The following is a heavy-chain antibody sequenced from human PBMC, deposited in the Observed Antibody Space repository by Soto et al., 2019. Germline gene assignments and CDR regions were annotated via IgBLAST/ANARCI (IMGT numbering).Heavy chain of an antibody. CDR3: ARDTAMGDYYYYGTDV. J-gene: IGHJ6*02. CDR2: IIPILGIA. V-gene: IGHV1-69*04. CDR1: GGTVSSYT. Sequence: GASVKVSCKASGGTVSSYTIGWVRQAPGQGLEWMGRIIPILGIADYAQKFQGRVTITADKSTSTAYMQLSSLRSEDTAVYYCARDTAMGDYYYYGTDVWGQGTTVTVSS. D-gene: IGHD5-18*01.